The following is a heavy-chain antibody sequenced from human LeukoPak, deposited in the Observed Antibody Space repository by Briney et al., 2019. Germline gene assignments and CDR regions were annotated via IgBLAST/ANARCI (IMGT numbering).Heavy chain of an antibody. V-gene: IGHV1-18*01. D-gene: IGHD3-10*01. Sequence: ASVKVSCKASGYTFTNYGISWVRQAPGQGLEWMGWISAYNGNKNYAQKVQGRVAMTTDTSTSTAYMELRSLRSDDTAVYYCARGRYYYGSGSYYNVDHDAFDIWGQGTMVTVSS. CDR3: ARGRYYYGSGSYYNVDHDAFDI. CDR2: ISAYNGNK. J-gene: IGHJ3*02. CDR1: GYTFTNYG.